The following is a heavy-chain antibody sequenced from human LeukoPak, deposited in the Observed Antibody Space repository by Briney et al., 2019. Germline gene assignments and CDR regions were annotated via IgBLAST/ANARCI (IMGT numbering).Heavy chain of an antibody. CDR1: GGSFTGYY. V-gene: IGHV4-34*01. CDR3: VLATYGGKPFDY. CDR2: INHSGST. Sequence: PSETLSLTCAVYGGSFTGYYWSWIRQPPGKGLEWIGEINHSGSTNYNPSLKSRVTISVDTSKNQFSLKLSSVTAADTAVYYCVLATYGGKPFDYWGQGTLVTVSS. D-gene: IGHD4-23*01. J-gene: IGHJ4*02.